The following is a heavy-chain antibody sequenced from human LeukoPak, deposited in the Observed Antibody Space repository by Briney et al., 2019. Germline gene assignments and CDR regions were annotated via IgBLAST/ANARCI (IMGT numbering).Heavy chain of an antibody. CDR1: GGSFSGYY. CDR2: ILHSWRT. Sequence: PSETLSLTCAVYGGSFSGYYWSWIRQPPGKGLEWVGEILHSWRTNDNPYLKSRGTISVDTSKNQFSLKLSSVTAADTAVYYCALTVDYDSSGYYYEVQHWGQGTLVTVSS. D-gene: IGHD3-22*01. J-gene: IGHJ1*01. CDR3: ALTVDYDSSGYYYEVQH. V-gene: IGHV4-34*12.